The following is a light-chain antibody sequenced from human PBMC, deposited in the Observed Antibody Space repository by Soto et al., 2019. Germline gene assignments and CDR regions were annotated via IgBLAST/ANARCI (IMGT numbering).Light chain of an antibody. V-gene: IGLV1-47*01. CDR3: AAWHDSLSGPV. Sequence: QAVVTQPPSASGPPGRRVPSPCSETSSTIGSSNLYCYQQLPGTAPKLLIYRRNQRPSGVPDRVSGSKSGTSASLVISGLRSEDEADYYCAAWHDSLSGPVFGGGTKVTVL. J-gene: IGLJ2*01. CDR2: RRN. CDR1: SSTIGSSN.